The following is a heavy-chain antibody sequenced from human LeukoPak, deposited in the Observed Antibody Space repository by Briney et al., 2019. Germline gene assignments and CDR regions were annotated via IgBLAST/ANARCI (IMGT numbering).Heavy chain of an antibody. CDR3: ARAELRYSSGWYGGMDV. V-gene: IGHV3-64*04. D-gene: IGHD6-19*01. CDR1: GFTFGTHT. CDR2: ISPSGGST. Sequence: GGSLRLSCSASGFTFGTHTMHWTRHAPGPGLEYVSAISPSGGSTYYADSVKNRFTISRDSSKNTVSLQMNSLRAEDTAVYYCARAELRYSSGWYGGMDVWGQGTTVTVSS. J-gene: IGHJ6*02.